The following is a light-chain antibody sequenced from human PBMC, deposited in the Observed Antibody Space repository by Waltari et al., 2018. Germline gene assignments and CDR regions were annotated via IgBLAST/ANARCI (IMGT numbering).Light chain of an antibody. V-gene: IGLV2-23*01. Sequence: QSALTQPASVSGSPGQSITISCSATSPTVRNTTFVAWYQYLPDEAPQLVIYEGSKRPSVVSDRFSGSKSGNTASLTISGLQAEDEADYYCCSYGDSVMFGGGTKLTVL. J-gene: IGLJ3*02. CDR2: EGS. CDR3: CSYGDSVM. CDR1: SPTVRNTTF.